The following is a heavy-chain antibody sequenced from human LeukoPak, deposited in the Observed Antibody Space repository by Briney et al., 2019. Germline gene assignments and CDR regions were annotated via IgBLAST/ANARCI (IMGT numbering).Heavy chain of an antibody. J-gene: IGHJ5*02. CDR1: GFTFSGSA. CDR2: IRSKANSYAP. D-gene: IGHD6-13*01. Sequence: GRSLRLSCAASGFTFSGSAMQWVRQASGKGLEWVGRIRSKANSYAPAYAASVKGRFTISRDDSKNTAYLQMNSLKTEDTAVYYCTRHSSSWFHNWFDPWGQGTLVTVSS. V-gene: IGHV3-73*01. CDR3: TRHSSSWFHNWFDP.